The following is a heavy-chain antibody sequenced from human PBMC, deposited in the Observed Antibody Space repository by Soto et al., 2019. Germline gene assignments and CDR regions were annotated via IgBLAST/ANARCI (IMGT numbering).Heavy chain of an antibody. D-gene: IGHD5-18*01. CDR3: ARQKSDTAMYSFDY. V-gene: IGHV4-39*01. CDR1: GGSISSSSYY. CDR2: IYYSGST. Sequence: SETLSLTCTVSGGSISSSSYYWGWIRQPPGKGLEWIGSIYYSGSTYYNPSLKSRVTISVDTSKNQFSLELSSVTAADTAVYYCARQKSDTAMYSFDYWGQGTLVTVSS. J-gene: IGHJ4*02.